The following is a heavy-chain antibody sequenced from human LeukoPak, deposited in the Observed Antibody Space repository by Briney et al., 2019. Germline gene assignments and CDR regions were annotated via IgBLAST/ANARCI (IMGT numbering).Heavy chain of an antibody. CDR2: IYYSGST. D-gene: IGHD3-22*01. J-gene: IGHJ3*02. V-gene: IGHV4-59*08. CDR3: ARSERIIMILGGAFDI. CDR1: GDSISSYY. Sequence: PSETLSLTCTVSGDSISSYYWSWIRQPPGKGLECIGYIYYSGSTNYSPSLKSRVTISVDTSKKQFSLKLSSVTAADTAVYYCARSERIIMILGGAFDIWGQGTVVTVSS.